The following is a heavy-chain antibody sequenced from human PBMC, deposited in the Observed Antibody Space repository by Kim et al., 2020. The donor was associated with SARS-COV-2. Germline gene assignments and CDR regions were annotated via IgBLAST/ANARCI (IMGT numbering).Heavy chain of an antibody. Sequence: ASVKVSCKASGYTFTSYAMHWVRQAPGQRLEWMGWINAGNGNTKYSQKFQGRVTITRDTSASTAYMELSSLRSEDTAVYYCAREVADMVRGVIGWFDPWGQGTLVTVSS. D-gene: IGHD3-10*01. CDR1: GYTFTSYA. J-gene: IGHJ5*02. V-gene: IGHV1-3*01. CDR3: AREVADMVRGVIGWFDP. CDR2: INAGNGNT.